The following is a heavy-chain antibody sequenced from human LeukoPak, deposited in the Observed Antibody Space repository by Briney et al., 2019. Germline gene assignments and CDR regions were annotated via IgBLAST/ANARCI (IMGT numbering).Heavy chain of an antibody. Sequence: SGPTLVKPTQTLTLTCTFSGFSLSTSGVGVGWIRQPPGKALEWLALIYWDDDRRYSPSLKSRLTITKDTSKNQVVLTMTNMDPVDTATYYCIHSYRTYSGSYPIDYWGQGTLVTVSS. CDR3: IHSYRTYSGSYPIDY. CDR1: GFSLSTSGVG. D-gene: IGHD1-26*01. CDR2: IYWDDDR. V-gene: IGHV2-5*02. J-gene: IGHJ4*02.